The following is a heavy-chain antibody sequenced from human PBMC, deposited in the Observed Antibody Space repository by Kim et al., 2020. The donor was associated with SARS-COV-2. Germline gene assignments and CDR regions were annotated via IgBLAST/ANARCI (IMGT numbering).Heavy chain of an antibody. CDR1: GFTFSSYW. Sequence: GGSLRLSCAASGFTFSSYWMHWVRQAPGKGLVWVSHINSDGSSTTYADSVKGRFTISRDNAKNTLYLQMNSLRAEDTAVYYCTGVVDFDYWGRGTLVTVSS. V-gene: IGHV3-74*01. D-gene: IGHD2-15*01. CDR2: INSDGSST. J-gene: IGHJ4*02. CDR3: TGVVDFDY.